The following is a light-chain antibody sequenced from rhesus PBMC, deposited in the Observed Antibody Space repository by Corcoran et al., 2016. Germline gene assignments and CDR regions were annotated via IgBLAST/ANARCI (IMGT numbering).Light chain of an antibody. CDR3: QQGRSNPYS. CDR2: YGK. J-gene: IGKJ2*01. CDR1: QGISSY. V-gene: IGKV1-32*02. Sequence: DIQMSQSPSSLSASAGDRVTIPCRASQGISSYLNWFQQKPGKAPKLLIYYGKGCASGVPSRFSGSGSGTDFTLTISTLQPEDFATYYCQQGRSNPYSFGQETKVEIK.